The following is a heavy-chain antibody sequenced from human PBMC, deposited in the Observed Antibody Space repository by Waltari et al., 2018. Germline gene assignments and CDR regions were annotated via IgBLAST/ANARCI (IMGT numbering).Heavy chain of an antibody. CDR2: ISGSGGST. J-gene: IGHJ4*02. Sequence: EVQLLESGGGLVQPGGSLRLSCAASGFTFSSYAMSWVRQAPGKGLEWVSAISGSGGSTYYADSVKGRFTISRDNSKNTLYLQMNSLRAEDTAVYYCANLDDFWSGYYPPTVDYWGQGTLVTVSS. CDR3: ANLDDFWSGYYPPTVDY. CDR1: GFTFSSYA. V-gene: IGHV3-23*01. D-gene: IGHD3-3*01.